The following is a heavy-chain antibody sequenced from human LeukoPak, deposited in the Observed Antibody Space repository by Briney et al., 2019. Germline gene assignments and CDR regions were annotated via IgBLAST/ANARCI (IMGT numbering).Heavy chain of an antibody. CDR3: ARGRENYGDYVDAFDI. Sequence: GSSVKVSCKASGGTFSSDAISWVRQAPGQGLEWMGGIIPIFGTANYAQKFQGRVTITADKSTSTAYMELSSLRFEDTAVYYCARGRENYGDYVDAFDIWGQGTMVTVSS. CDR2: IIPIFGTA. CDR1: GGTFSSDA. J-gene: IGHJ3*02. D-gene: IGHD4-17*01. V-gene: IGHV1-69*06.